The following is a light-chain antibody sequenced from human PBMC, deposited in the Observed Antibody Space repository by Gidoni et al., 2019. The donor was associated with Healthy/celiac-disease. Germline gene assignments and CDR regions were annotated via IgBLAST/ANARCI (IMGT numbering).Light chain of an antibody. CDR3: QQYNSYSWT. Sequence: DIQMPQSPSTLSASVGDRVTITCRASQSISSWLPWYQQKPGKAPKLLNYDASSLESGVPSRFSGSGSGTEFTLTISSLQPDDFATYYCQQYNSYSWTFGQGTKVEIK. CDR2: DAS. CDR1: QSISSW. V-gene: IGKV1-5*01. J-gene: IGKJ1*01.